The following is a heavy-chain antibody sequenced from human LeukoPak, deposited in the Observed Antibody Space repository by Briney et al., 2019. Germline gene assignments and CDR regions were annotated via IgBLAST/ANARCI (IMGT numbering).Heavy chain of an antibody. V-gene: IGHV1-69*05. J-gene: IGHJ4*02. CDR3: ATQRFPAANPLDY. CDR1: GGTFSSYA. D-gene: IGHD2-2*01. Sequence: ASVKVSCKASGGTFSSYAISWVRQAPGQGLEWMGGIIPIFGTANYAQKFQGRVTITTDESTSTAYMELSSLRSEDTAVYYCATQRFPAANPLDYWGQGTLVTVSS. CDR2: IIPIFGTA.